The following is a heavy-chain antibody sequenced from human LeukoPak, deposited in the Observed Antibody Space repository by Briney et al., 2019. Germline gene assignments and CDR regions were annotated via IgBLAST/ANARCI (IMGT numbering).Heavy chain of an antibody. Sequence: GASVKVSCKPSGYTFTDEYIHWVRPAPGHGLECMGWMHPNTGDTVYVQKFQGRVTFTRDTSISTAYMELHRLRSDDTAVYYCVRHLTDPTSGDYWGQGTLVTVSS. J-gene: IGHJ4*02. V-gene: IGHV1-2*02. D-gene: IGHD1-14*01. CDR1: GYTFTDEY. CDR2: MHPNTGDT. CDR3: VRHLTDPTSGDY.